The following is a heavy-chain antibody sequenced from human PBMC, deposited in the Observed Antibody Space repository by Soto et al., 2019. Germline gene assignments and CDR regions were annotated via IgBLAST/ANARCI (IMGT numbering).Heavy chain of an antibody. Sequence: QVQLVQSGAEVKKVGSSVKVSCKGSGGTFSSSAMSWMRQAPGQGLEWMGGITATFGAVNYAQKFQGRLTITADEFTDTAYMELSSLTSEDSAVYSRAIDRRTSSLWFDPWGQGTLVSVSS. D-gene: IGHD6-6*01. V-gene: IGHV1-69*12. CDR2: ITATFGAV. CDR3: AIDRRTSSLWFDP. J-gene: IGHJ5*02. CDR1: GGTFSSSA.